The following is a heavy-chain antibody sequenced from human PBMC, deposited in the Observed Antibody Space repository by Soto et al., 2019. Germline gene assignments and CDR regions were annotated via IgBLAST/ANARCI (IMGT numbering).Heavy chain of an antibody. CDR1: GYTFTGYY. Sequence: ASVKVSCKASGYTFTGYYMHCVLQSPLQGLEWMGCINPNSGATKYAQKFQGRVTMTRDTSISTAYMELRRLRSDDTAMYYCVYSGYDRGGNYYFDYWGQGTLVTVSS. V-gene: IGHV1-2*02. D-gene: IGHD5-12*01. CDR3: VYSGYDRGGNYYFDY. J-gene: IGHJ4*02. CDR2: INPNSGAT.